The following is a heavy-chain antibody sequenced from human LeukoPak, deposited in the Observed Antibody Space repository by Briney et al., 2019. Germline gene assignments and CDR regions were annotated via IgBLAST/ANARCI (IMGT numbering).Heavy chain of an antibody. Sequence: SETLSLTCTVSGGSISSHYWSWIRQPPGKGLEWIGYIYYSGSTNYNPSLKSRVTISVDTSRNQFSLKLSSVTAADSAVYNCARRTGYLNYYYYYYMDVWGNGTTVTVSS. CDR3: ARRTGYLNYYYYYYMDV. V-gene: IGHV4-59*11. J-gene: IGHJ6*03. CDR2: IYYSGST. D-gene: IGHD3/OR15-3a*01. CDR1: GGSISSHY.